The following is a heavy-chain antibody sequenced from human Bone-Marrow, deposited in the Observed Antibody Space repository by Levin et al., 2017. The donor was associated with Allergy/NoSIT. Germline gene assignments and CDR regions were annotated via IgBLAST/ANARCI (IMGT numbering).Heavy chain of an antibody. CDR1: GFPFSSYG. J-gene: IGHJ6*02. D-gene: IGHD6-13*01. CDR3: ARAAGAAGRGGLDV. CDR2: ITTTGHYI. Sequence: GGSLRLSCATSGFPFSSYGMAWVRQAPGKGLEWVASITTTGHYIHYAESVKGRFTISIDNANNSLSLQMNRLRGEDMAVYYCARAAGAAGRGGLDVWGQGTTVTVSS. V-gene: IGHV3-21*01.